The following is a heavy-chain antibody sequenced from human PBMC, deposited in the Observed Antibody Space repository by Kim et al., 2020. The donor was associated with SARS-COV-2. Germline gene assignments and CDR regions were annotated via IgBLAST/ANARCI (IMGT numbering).Heavy chain of an antibody. D-gene: IGHD2-21*01. V-gene: IGHV3-33*01. CDR1: GFTFSSYG. CDR3: ARAAQPVFQLIYYYGMDV. CDR2: IWYDGSNK. Sequence: GGSLRLSCAASGFTFSSYGMHWVRQAPGKGLEWVAVIWYDGSNKYYADSVKGRFTISRDNSKNTLYLQMNSLRAEDTAVYYCARAAQPVFQLIYYYGMDVWGQGTTVTVSS. J-gene: IGHJ6*02.